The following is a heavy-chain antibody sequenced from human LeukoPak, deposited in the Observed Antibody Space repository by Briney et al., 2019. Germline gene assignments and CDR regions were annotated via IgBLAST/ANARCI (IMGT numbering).Heavy chain of an antibody. CDR2: INPNSGGT. CDR3: AREPGAYFDY. Sequence: ASVKVSCKASGYTFTGYYMHWVRQAPGQGLEWVGWINPNSGGTNYAQKLQGRVTMTRDTSISTAYMELSRLRSDDTAVYYWAREPGAYFDYWGQGTLVTVSS. D-gene: IGHD7-27*01. J-gene: IGHJ4*02. V-gene: IGHV1-2*02. CDR1: GYTFTGYY.